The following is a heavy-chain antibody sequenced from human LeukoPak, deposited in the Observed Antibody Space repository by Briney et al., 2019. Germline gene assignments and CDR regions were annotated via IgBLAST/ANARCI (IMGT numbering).Heavy chain of an antibody. Sequence: GSSVKVSCKASGYTFTSYDINWVRQATGQGLEWMVWMNPNSGNTGYAQKFQGRVTMTRNTSISTAYMELSSLRSEDTAVYYCARGTTLLGFDYWGQGTLVTVSS. CDR3: ARGTTLLGFDY. J-gene: IGHJ4*02. CDR2: MNPNSGNT. D-gene: IGHD1-1*01. CDR1: GYTFTSYD. V-gene: IGHV1-8*01.